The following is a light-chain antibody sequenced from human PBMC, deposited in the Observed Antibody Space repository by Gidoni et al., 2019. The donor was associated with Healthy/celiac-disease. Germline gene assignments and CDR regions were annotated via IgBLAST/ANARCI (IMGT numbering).Light chain of an antibody. CDR3: CSYAGSVV. J-gene: IGLJ2*01. CDR2: EVS. Sequence: GQSITISCTGTSSDVRSYNLVSWYQQHPGKAPKLMIYEVSKRPSGVSNRFSGSKSGNTASLTIPGLQAEDEADYYCCSYAGSVVFGGGTKLTVL. V-gene: IGLV2-23*02. CDR1: SSDVRSYNL.